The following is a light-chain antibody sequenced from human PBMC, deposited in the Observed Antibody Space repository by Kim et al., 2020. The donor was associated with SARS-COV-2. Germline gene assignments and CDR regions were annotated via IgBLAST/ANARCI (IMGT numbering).Light chain of an antibody. CDR2: DVS. CDR1: SSDVGGYNY. CDR3: SSYTSSSTLV. J-gene: IGLJ1*01. Sequence: GQSIHISCTGTSSDVGGYNYVSWYQQHPGKAPKLMIYDVSNRPSGVSNRFSGSKSGNTASLTISGLQAEDEADYYCSSYTSSSTLVFGTGTKVTVL. V-gene: IGLV2-14*03.